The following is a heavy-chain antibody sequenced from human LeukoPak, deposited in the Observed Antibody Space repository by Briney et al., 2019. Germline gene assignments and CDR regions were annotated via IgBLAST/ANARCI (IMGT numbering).Heavy chain of an antibody. V-gene: IGHV4-39*01. J-gene: IGHJ4*02. CDR1: GGSLSSSSYY. CDR2: IYFTGST. D-gene: IGHD1-7*01. Sequence: SETLSLTCTVSGGSLSSSSYYWGWIRQSPGKGLEWTGSIYFTGSTYYNPSLKSRLTISIDASKNQFSLKLSSVTAADTAVYYCARHEPDTGTTDSGFDYWGQGTLVTVSS. CDR3: ARHEPDTGTTDSGFDY.